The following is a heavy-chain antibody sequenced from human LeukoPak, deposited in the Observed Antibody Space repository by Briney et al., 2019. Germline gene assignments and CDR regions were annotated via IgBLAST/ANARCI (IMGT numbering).Heavy chain of an antibody. CDR2: IYASEST. D-gene: IGHD6-19*01. CDR3: ARDQYSSFFDY. V-gene: IGHV4-61*02. J-gene: IGHJ4*02. CDR1: GGSNSSGSYY. Sequence: SETLSLTCTVSGGSNSSGSYYWSWILQPAGKGLEWIGRIYASESTNYNPSLKSRVTISVDTSKNQFSLKLSSVTAADTAVYYCARDQYSSFFDYWGQGTLVTVPS.